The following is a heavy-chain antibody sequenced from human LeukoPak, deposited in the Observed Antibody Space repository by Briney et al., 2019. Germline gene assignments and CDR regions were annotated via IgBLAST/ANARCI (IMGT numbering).Heavy chain of an antibody. CDR2: ISGSGGST. J-gene: IGHJ1*01. CDR3: AKDAQGSYCGGDCYEFQH. D-gene: IGHD2-21*02. V-gene: IGHV3-23*01. Sequence: GGSLRLSCAASGFTFSSYAMHWVRQAPGKGLEWVSAISGSGGSTYYADSVKGRFTISRDNSKNTLYLQMNSLRAEDTAVYYCAKDAQGSYCGGDCYEFQHWGQGTLVTVSS. CDR1: GFTFSSYA.